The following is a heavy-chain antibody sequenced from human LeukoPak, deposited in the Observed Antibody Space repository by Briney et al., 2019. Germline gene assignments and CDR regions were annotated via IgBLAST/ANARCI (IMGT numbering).Heavy chain of an antibody. Sequence: AASVKVSCKASGGTFSSYAISWVRQAPGQGLEWMGGIIPIFGTANYAQKFQGRVTITADKSTSTAYMELSSLRSEDTAVYYCARTYYYGSGSQNWFDPWGQGTLVTVSS. D-gene: IGHD3-10*01. V-gene: IGHV1-69*06. CDR1: GGTFSSYA. CDR3: ARTYYYGSGSQNWFDP. CDR2: IIPIFGTA. J-gene: IGHJ5*02.